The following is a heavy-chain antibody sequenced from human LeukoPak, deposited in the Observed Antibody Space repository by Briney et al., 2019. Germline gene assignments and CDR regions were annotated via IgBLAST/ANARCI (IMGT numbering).Heavy chain of an antibody. V-gene: IGHV3-48*02. CDR3: ARVRAGQLDY. CDR1: GFTFSSYS. J-gene: IGHJ4*02. D-gene: IGHD5-18*01. Sequence: GGSLRLSCAASGFTFSSYSMNWVRQAPGKGLEWVSYISSSSSTIYYADSVKGRFTISRDNAKNSLYLQVNSLRDEDTAVYYCARVRAGQLDYWGQGTLVTVSS. CDR2: ISSSSSTI.